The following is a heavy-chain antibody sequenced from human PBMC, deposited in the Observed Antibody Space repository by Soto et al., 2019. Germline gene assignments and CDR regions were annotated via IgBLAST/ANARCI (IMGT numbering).Heavy chain of an antibody. CDR1: GDTFTSYY. D-gene: IGHD2-15*01. V-gene: IGHV1-46*01. CDR3: ARVSCSGGGCYGIDY. Sequence: ASVKVSCTASGDTFTSYYMHWVRQAPGQGLEWMGIINPSGDTSYAQKFQGRVTMTRDTSTSTVYMELSSLRSEDTAVYYCARVSCSGGGCYGIDYWGQGTLVTVSS. CDR2: INPSGDT. J-gene: IGHJ4*02.